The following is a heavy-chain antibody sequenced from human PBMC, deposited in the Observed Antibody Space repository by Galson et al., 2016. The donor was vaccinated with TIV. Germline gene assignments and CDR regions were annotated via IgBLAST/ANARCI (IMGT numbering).Heavy chain of an antibody. V-gene: IGHV3-66*02. J-gene: IGHJ6*02. Sequence: SLRLSCAASGLSVKINYMTWVRQAPGKGLEWVSLISDGGKTYYPDSVKGRFTISRDNSKNTLYLQMNSLRLEDTAVYYCARDLVVDATYYYYYYGMDVWGQGTAVTVSS. CDR1: GLSVKINY. CDR3: ARDLVVDATYYYYYYGMDV. CDR2: ISDGGKT. D-gene: IGHD2-15*01.